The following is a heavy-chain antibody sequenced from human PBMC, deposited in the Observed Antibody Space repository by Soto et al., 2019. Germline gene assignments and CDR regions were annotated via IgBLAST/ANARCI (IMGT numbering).Heavy chain of an antibody. Sequence: SVNVSCKSSGGTFSSYSISWVRQAPGQGLECMGGIIPIFGTANYAQKFQGRVTITADESTSTAYMELSSLRSEDTAVYYCARADIVGATRDAFDIWGQGTMVTVSS. CDR1: GGTFSSYS. V-gene: IGHV1-69*13. CDR2: IIPIFGTA. D-gene: IGHD1-26*01. J-gene: IGHJ3*02. CDR3: ARADIVGATRDAFDI.